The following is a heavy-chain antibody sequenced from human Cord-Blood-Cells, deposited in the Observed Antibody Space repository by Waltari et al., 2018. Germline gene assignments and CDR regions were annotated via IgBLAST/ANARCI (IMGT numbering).Heavy chain of an antibody. Sequence: QVQLVQFGAEVKKPGSSVKVSCKAFGGTSSCYAFSWGGKATGQGLEWMGGIIPIFGTANYAQKFQGRVTITADKSTSTAYMELSSLRSEDTAVYYCARDGVGDGETESAFDIWGQGTMVTVSS. CDR2: IIPIFGTA. V-gene: IGHV1-69*06. J-gene: IGHJ3*02. D-gene: IGHD2-21*01. CDR1: GGTSSCYA. CDR3: ARDGVGDGETESAFDI.